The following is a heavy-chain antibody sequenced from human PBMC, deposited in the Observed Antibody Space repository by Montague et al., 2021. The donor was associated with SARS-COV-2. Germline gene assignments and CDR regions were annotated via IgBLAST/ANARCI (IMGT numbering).Heavy chain of an antibody. CDR1: GRSISSTNYY. CDR2: INYRGTT. V-gene: IGHV4-39*01. CDR3: ARHNDGYNRWYYFDY. D-gene: IGHD5-24*01. J-gene: IGHJ4*02. Sequence: SDTLSLTCTVSGRSISSTNYYWGLIRQPPGKWLEWIGSINYRGTTHYNPSLKSRVTMSVDTSKSLFSLELSSVTAADTAIYYCARHNDGYNRWYYFDYWGQGTLVTVSS.